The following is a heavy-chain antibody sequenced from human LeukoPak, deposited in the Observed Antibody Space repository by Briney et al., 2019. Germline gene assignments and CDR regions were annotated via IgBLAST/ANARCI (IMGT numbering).Heavy chain of an antibody. J-gene: IGHJ4*02. CDR1: GFTFSSYG. Sequence: GGSLRLSCAASGFTFSSYGMHWVRQAPGKGLEWVAVISYDGSNKYYADSVKGRFTISRDNARNSLYLQMDSLGGEDTAVYYCARTRPGSSSWHLGLDFWGQGTLVTVSS. CDR3: ARTRPGSSSWHLGLDF. CDR2: ISYDGSNK. D-gene: IGHD6-13*01. V-gene: IGHV3-30*03.